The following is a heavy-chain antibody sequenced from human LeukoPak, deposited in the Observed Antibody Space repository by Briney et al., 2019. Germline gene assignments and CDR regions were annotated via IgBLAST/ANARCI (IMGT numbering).Heavy chain of an antibody. Sequence: GGSLRLSCAASGFTFSSYAMHWVRQAPGKGLEWVAVISYDGSNKYYADSVKGRFTISRDNSKNTLYLQMNSLRAEDTAVYYCAKDRYYYDSGYFDYWGQGTLVTVSS. J-gene: IGHJ4*02. CDR3: AKDRYYYDSGYFDY. V-gene: IGHV3-30*04. CDR2: ISYDGSNK. D-gene: IGHD3-22*01. CDR1: GFTFSSYA.